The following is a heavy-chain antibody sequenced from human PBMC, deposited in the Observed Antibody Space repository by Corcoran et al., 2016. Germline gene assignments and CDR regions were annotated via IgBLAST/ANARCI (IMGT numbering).Heavy chain of an antibody. CDR2: IYYSGST. J-gene: IGHJ4*02. Sequence: QVQLQESGPGLVKPSETLSLTCTVSGGSISSYYWSWIRQPPGKGLEWIGYIYYSGSTNYNPSLKSRVPISVDTSKNQFSLKLSSVTAADTAVYDWARDQLPLGGRWGYFDYWGQGTLVTVSS. CDR3: ARDQLPLGGRWGYFDY. CDR1: GGSISSYY. V-gene: IGHV4-59*01. D-gene: IGHD3-16*01.